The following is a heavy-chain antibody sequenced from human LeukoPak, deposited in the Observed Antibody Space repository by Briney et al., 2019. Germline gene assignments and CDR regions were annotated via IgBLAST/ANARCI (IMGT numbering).Heavy chain of an antibody. CDR1: GGSLSGYY. CDR3: ATKGDSTGYYYLRYFKY. CDR2: INHSGST. J-gene: IGHJ4*02. V-gene: IGHV4-34*01. D-gene: IGHD3-22*01. Sequence: KPSETLSLTCAVHGGSLSGYYWSWIRQPPGKGLEWIGEINHSGSTNYSPSLKSRVTISVNTSNNQFSLKLSSVTAADTAVYYCATKGDSTGYYYLRYFKYWGQGTLVTVSS.